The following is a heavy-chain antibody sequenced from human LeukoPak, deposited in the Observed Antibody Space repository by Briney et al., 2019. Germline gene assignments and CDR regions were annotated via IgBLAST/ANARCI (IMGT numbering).Heavy chain of an antibody. CDR1: GFTSSSYS. CDR3: ARDLAPYCSGGRCSTFDY. D-gene: IGHD2-15*01. J-gene: IGHJ4*02. CDR2: ISGSSSYI. Sequence: GGSLRLSCAASGFTSSSYSMNWVRQAPGKGLEWVSSISGSSSYIYYADSVKGRFTISRDNAKNSLYLQMNSLRGEDTALYYCARDLAPYCSGGRCSTFDYWGQGTLVTVSS. V-gene: IGHV3-21*01.